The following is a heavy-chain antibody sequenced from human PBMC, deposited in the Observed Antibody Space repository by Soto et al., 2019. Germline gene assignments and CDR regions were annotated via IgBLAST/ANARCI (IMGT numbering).Heavy chain of an antibody. V-gene: IGHV1-69*12. CDR3: ARRYCISTGYHYYGMDV. CDR2: IIPIFRTA. D-gene: IGHD2-2*01. Sequence: QVQLVQSGAEVKKPGSSVKVSCKASGGTFSTYTVSWVRQAPGQGLEWMGGIIPIFRTANYAQKFQGRVTVTADEYMRTGHMGLSSRSSEDTAVYYCARRYCISTGYHYYGMDVWGQGTTVTVSS. CDR1: GGTFSTYT. J-gene: IGHJ6*02.